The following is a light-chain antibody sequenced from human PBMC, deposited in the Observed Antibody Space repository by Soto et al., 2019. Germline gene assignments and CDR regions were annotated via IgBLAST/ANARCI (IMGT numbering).Light chain of an antibody. CDR1: QSIRYY. CDR2: GAS. CDR3: QHHNSYSQT. J-gene: IGKJ1*01. V-gene: IGKV1-5*01. Sequence: DIQLTQSPPTLSASVGDRVTITCRASQSIRYYLAWYQQMPGKAPKLLIYGASSLQSGVPSRFSGSGSGTEFTRTISSLQPDDFATYFCQHHNSYSQTFGQGNKVEIK.